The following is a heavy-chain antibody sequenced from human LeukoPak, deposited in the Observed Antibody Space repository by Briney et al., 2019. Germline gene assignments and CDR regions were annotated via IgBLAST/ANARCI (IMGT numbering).Heavy chain of an antibody. CDR3: ASLSNIVVVITILLAWFDP. CDR2: ISGSGSST. CDR1: GFTFSSYD. V-gene: IGHV3-23*01. Sequence: PGGSLRLSCAASGFTFSSYDMSWVRQAPGKGLEWVSAISGSGSSTYYADSVKGRFTFSRDNTKNTLYLQMNSLRAEDTAVYYCASLSNIVVVITILLAWFDPWGQGTLVTVSS. J-gene: IGHJ5*02. D-gene: IGHD2-21*01.